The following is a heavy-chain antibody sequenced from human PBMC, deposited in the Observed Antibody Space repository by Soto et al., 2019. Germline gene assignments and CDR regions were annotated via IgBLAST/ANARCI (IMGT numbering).Heavy chain of an antibody. J-gene: IGHJ6*02. D-gene: IGHD3-16*02. CDR1: GYTFTSYY. Sequence: ASVKVSCKASGYTFTSYYMHWVRQAPGQGLEWMGIINPSGGSTSYAQKFQGRVTMTRDTSTSTVYMELSSLRSEDTAVYYCARGNRITFGGVIVIPYYYYGMDVWGQGTTVTVSS. V-gene: IGHV1-46*01. CDR2: INPSGGST. CDR3: ARGNRITFGGVIVIPYYYYGMDV.